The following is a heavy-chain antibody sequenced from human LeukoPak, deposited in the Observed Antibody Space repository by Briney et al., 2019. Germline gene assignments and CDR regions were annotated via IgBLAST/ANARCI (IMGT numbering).Heavy chain of an antibody. J-gene: IGHJ3*02. CDR2: IYYSGST. CDR3: ARGSTVTADAFDI. CDR1: SGSISSYY. D-gene: IGHD2-21*02. Sequence: SETLSLTCTVSSGSISSYYWSWIRQPPGKGLEWIGYIYYSGSTNYNPSLKSRVTISVDTSKNQFSLKLSSVTAADTAVYYCARGSTVTADAFDIWGQGTMATVSS. V-gene: IGHV4-59*08.